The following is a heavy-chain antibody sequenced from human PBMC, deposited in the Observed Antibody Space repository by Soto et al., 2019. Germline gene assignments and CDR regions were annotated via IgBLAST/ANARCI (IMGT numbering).Heavy chain of an antibody. CDR2: ISYDGSNK. J-gene: IGHJ5*02. CDR1: GFTISDKY. D-gene: IGHD3-22*01. Sequence: GGSLRLSCAASGFTISDKYMSWVRQAPGKGLEWVAVISYDGSNKYYADSVKGRFTISRDNSKNTLYLQMNSLRAEDTAVYYCARSPDYYDSSGSDNWFDPWGQGTLVTVSS. V-gene: IGHV3-30-3*01. CDR3: ARSPDYYDSSGSDNWFDP.